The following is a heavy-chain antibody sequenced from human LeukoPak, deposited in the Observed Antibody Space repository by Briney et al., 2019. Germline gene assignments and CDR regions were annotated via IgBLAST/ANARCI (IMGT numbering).Heavy chain of an antibody. J-gene: IGHJ4*02. CDR1: GYTFTSYG. V-gene: IGHV1-18*01. CDR3: ARIQESRFLEWLSPDY. D-gene: IGHD3-3*01. Sequence: ASVKVSCKASGYTFTSYGISWVRQAPGQGLEWMGWISAYNGNTNYAQKLQGRVTMTTDTSTSTAYMELRNLRSDDTAVYYCARIQESRFLEWLSPDYWGQGTLVTVSS. CDR2: ISAYNGNT.